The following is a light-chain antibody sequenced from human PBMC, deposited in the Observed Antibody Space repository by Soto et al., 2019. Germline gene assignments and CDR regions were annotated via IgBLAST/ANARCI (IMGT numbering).Light chain of an antibody. V-gene: IGLV2-14*03. CDR1: SSDVGAYNF. CDR3: MSFTSSNTYV. CDR2: DVA. Sequence: LTQPASVSGSPGQSITISCTGTSSDVGAYNFVSWYQHYPDKAPKVVIYDVANRPSGVSYRFSASKSGNTASLTISGLQAEDEADYYCMSFTSSNTYVFGTGTKVPVL. J-gene: IGLJ1*01.